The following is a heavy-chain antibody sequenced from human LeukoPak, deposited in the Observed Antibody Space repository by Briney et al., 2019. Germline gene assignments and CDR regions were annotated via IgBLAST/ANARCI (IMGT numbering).Heavy chain of an antibody. J-gene: IGHJ6*03. CDR2: IYSGGST. D-gene: IGHD1-7*01. V-gene: IGHV3-53*01. CDR1: GFTVSTSF. Sequence: PGGSLRLSCAASGFTVSTSFMSWVRQAPGKGPGWVSVIYSGGSTYYADSVKGRFTISRDNSKNTLYLQMNSLRAEGTAVYYCARGPKITGTTLYYYYYMDVWGKGTTVTVSS. CDR3: ARGPKITGTTLYYYYYMDV.